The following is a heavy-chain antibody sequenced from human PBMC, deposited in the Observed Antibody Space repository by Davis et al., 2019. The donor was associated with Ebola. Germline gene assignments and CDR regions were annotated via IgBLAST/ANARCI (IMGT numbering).Heavy chain of an antibody. J-gene: IGHJ5*02. CDR2: IYYSGST. CDR1: GGSISSGDYY. V-gene: IGHV4-30-4*01. CDR3: ARGDIVVVPAAIRGRWFDP. D-gene: IGHD2-2*02. Sequence: PSETLSLTCTVSGGSISSGDYYWSWIRQPPGKGLEWIGYIYYSGSTYYNPSLKSRVTISVDTSKNQFSLKLSAGTAADTAVYYCARGDIVVVPAAIRGRWFDPWGQGTLVTVSS.